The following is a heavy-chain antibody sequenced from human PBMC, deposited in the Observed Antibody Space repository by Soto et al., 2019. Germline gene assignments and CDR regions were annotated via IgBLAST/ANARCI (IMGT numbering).Heavy chain of an antibody. V-gene: IGHV4-39*01. CDR3: ARLLGGDYPTGWLDWDDY. CDR1: GGSISSSSYY. J-gene: IGHJ4*02. Sequence: SETLSLTCTVSGGSISSSSYYWGWIRQPPGKGLEWIGSIYYSGSTYYNPSLKSRVTISVDTSKNQFSLKLNSVTAADTAVYYCARLLGGDYPTGWLDWDDYWGQGTLVTVSS. CDR2: IYYSGST. D-gene: IGHD4-17*01.